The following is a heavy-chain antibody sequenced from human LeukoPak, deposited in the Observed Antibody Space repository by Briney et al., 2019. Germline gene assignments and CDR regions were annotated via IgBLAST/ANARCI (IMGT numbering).Heavy chain of an antibody. Sequence: SETLSLTCTVSGGSISSYYWSWIRQPAGKGLEWIGRIYTSGSTNYNPSLKSRVTMSVDTSKNQFSLKLSSVTAADMAVYYCARDRRYSYGYGTLGFDPWGQGTLVTVSS. CDR3: ARDRRYSYGYGTLGFDP. CDR2: IYTSGST. V-gene: IGHV4-4*07. CDR1: GGSISSYY. D-gene: IGHD5-18*01. J-gene: IGHJ5*02.